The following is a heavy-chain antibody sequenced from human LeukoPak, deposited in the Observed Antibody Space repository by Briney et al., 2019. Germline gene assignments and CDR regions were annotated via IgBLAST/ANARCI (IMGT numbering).Heavy chain of an antibody. D-gene: IGHD4-17*01. V-gene: IGHV1-8*01. Sequence: ASVKVSCKASGYTFTSYDINWVRQAAGQGLEWMGWMNPNSGNTGYAQKFQGRVTMTRNTSISTAYMELSSLRSEDTAVYYCARPTVTTTFSLDYWGQGTLVTVSS. CDR1: GYTFTSYD. J-gene: IGHJ4*02. CDR3: ARPTVTTTFSLDY. CDR2: MNPNSGNT.